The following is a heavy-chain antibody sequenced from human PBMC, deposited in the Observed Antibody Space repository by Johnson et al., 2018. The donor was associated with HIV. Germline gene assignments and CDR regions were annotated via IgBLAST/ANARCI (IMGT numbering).Heavy chain of an antibody. J-gene: IGHJ3*02. V-gene: IGHV3-23*04. CDR2: ISGSGGST. CDR3: ASPPDAFDI. Sequence: QLVESGGGLVQPGKSLRLSCAASGFTFSSYAMSWVRQAPGKGLEWVSGISGSGGSTYYADSVKGRFTISRDNSKNTLYLQMNGLRGEDTAVYYCASPPDAFDIWGQGTMVTVSS. CDR1: GFTFSSYA.